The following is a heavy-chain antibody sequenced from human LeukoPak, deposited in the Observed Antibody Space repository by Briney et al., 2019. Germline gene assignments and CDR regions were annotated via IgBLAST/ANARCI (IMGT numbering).Heavy chain of an antibody. CDR2: INWNGGST. CDR3: ARAIHYGDYLLGMDV. D-gene: IGHD4-17*01. V-gene: IGHV3-20*01. J-gene: IGHJ6*02. CDR1: GFTFDDYG. Sequence: PGGSLRLCCSTSGFTFDDYGMSWVRQAPGKGLEWVSGINWNGGSTGYADSVKRRFTISRDNAKNSLYLQMNSLRAEETALYHCARAIHYGDYLLGMDVWGQGTTVTVSS.